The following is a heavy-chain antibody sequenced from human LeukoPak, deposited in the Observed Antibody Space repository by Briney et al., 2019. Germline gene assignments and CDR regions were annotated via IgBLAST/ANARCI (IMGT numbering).Heavy chain of an antibody. V-gene: IGHV3-11*01. CDR1: GFTFSDYY. J-gene: IGHJ4*02. CDR2: ISSSGSTI. Sequence: GGSLRLSCAASGFTFSDYYMSWIRQAPGKGLEWVSYISSSGSTIYYADSVKGRFTISRDNAKNSLYLQMNSLRAEDTAVYYCAKGDIGLRSAKYYFDYWGQGTLVTVSS. D-gene: IGHD5-12*01. CDR3: AKGDIGLRSAKYYFDY.